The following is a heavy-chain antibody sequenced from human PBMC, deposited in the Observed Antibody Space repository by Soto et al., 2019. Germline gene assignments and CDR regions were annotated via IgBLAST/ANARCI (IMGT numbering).Heavy chain of an antibody. CDR1: VFTCSSYW. D-gene: IGHD6-19*01. CDR2: IKQDGSEK. CDR3: ARAVAGGYYFDY. V-gene: IGHV3-7*01. Sequence: WWSLRLSCAASVFTCSSYWMSWFRQAPGKGLEWVANIKQDGSEKYYVDSVKGRFTISRDNAKNSLYLQMNSLRAEDTAVYYCARAVAGGYYFDYWGQGTLVTVSS. J-gene: IGHJ4*02.